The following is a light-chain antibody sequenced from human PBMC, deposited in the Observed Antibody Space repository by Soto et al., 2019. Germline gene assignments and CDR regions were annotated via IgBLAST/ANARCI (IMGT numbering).Light chain of an antibody. CDR2: DNS. V-gene: IGLV1-40*01. J-gene: IGLJ1*01. Sequence: QSVLTQPPSVSGVPGQRVTISCTGSSSNIGAGYDVHWYQQLPGTAPKLLIYDNSNRPSGVPDRFSGSKSGTSASLAITGLQAEDEADYYCQSYDSSLSGFYVFGTGTKLTVL. CDR1: SSNIGAGYD. CDR3: QSYDSSLSGFYV.